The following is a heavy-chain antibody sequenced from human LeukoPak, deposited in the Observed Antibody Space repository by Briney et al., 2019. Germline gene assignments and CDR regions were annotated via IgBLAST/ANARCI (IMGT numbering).Heavy chain of an antibody. Sequence: GGSLRLSCAASGFTFSSYSMNWVRQAPGKGLEWVSYISSSSSTIYYADSVKGRFTISRDNAKNSLYLQMNSLRAEDTAVYYCARDLTYHYDPTSDYWGQGTLVTVSS. J-gene: IGHJ4*02. D-gene: IGHD3-22*01. V-gene: IGHV3-48*01. CDR1: GFTFSSYS. CDR3: ARDLTYHYDPTSDY. CDR2: ISSSSSTI.